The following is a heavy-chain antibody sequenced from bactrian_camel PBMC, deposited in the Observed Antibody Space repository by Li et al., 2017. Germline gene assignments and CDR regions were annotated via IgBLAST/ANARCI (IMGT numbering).Heavy chain of an antibody. J-gene: IGHJ6*01. CDR3: AAHMGGWTRGLSDFDH. D-gene: IGHD5*01. CDR2: IDSAGST. Sequence: HVQLVESGGGSVQAGGSLRLSCAASEYIFGSMSWFRQTPGAEREGVAGIDSAGSTAYADSVKGRFTISRDRAKNALYLQMNSLTPEDTAIYYCAAHMGGWTRGLSDFDHWGQGTQVTVS. V-gene: IGHV3S53*01. CDR1: EYIFGS.